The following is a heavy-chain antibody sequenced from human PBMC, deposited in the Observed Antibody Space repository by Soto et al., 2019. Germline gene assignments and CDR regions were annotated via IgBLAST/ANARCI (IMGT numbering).Heavy chain of an antibody. Sequence: TGGSLRLSCAASGFTFSIYSMNWVRQAPGKGLEWVSYISSSSSTIYYTDSVKGRFTISRDNAKNSLYLQMNSLRDEDTAVYYCARQKDSSGYYYYYYGMDVWGQGTTVTVSS. J-gene: IGHJ6*02. CDR1: GFTFSIYS. D-gene: IGHD3-22*01. V-gene: IGHV3-48*02. CDR3: ARQKDSSGYYYYYYGMDV. CDR2: ISSSSSTI.